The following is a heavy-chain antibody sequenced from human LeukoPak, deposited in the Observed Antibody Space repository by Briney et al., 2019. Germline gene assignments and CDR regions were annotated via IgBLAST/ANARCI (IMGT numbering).Heavy chain of an antibody. CDR3: ARLRGVYSLDY. CDR2: IKPDGSEK. Sequence: PGGSLRLSCAASGITFSVYWMSWVRQAPGKGLEWVANIKPDGSEKYYVDSVKGRFTIYRDNGRTSLFLQMNSLRAEDTAVYYCARLRGVYSLDYWGQGTLVTVSS. D-gene: IGHD3-10*01. V-gene: IGHV3-7*01. CDR1: GITFSVYW. J-gene: IGHJ4*02.